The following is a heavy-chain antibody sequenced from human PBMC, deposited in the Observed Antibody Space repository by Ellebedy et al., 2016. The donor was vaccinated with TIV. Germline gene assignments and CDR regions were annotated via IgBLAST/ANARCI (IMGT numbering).Heavy chain of an antibody. Sequence: GESLKISCAASGFTFSNAWMNWVRQAPGKGLEWVGLIQTKIDGGTTNYAAAVKDKFTISRDDSQTTLYLPMNSLKIEDTAVYYCTKDQGPPRRIVVEPRYFYGMDVWGQGTTVTVSS. D-gene: IGHD2-2*01. V-gene: IGHV3-15*07. CDR3: TKDQGPPRRIVVEPRYFYGMDV. CDR1: GFTFSNAW. J-gene: IGHJ6*02. CDR2: IQTKIDGGTT.